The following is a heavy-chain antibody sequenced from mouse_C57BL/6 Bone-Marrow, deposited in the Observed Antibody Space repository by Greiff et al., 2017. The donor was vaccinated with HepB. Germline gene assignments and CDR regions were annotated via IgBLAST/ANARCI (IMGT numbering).Heavy chain of an antibody. J-gene: IGHJ3*01. D-gene: IGHD2-4*01. CDR1: GYTFTSYW. CDR2: INPSSGYT. V-gene: IGHV1-7*01. CDR3: ASPYDYDEGWFAY. Sequence: VQRVESGAELAKPGASVKLSCKASGYTFTSYWMHWVKQRPGRGLEWIGYINPSSGYTKYNQKFKDKATLTADKSSSTAYMQLSSLTYEDSAVYYCASPYDYDEGWFAYWGQGTLVTVSA.